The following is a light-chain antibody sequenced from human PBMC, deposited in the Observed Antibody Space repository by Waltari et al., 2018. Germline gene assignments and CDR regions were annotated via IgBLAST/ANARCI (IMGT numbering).Light chain of an antibody. Sequence: SYELTQSPSVSVSPGQTPTITCSGDALPKKYAYSYQQKSGQAPVLVIYKDPKRPSGIPDKFSGSSTGTMATLTISGAQVEDEGDYYCYSAEISGKLWAFGGGTKLTVL. CDR2: KDP. CDR1: ALPKKY. CDR3: YSAEISGKLWA. V-gene: IGLV3-10*01. J-gene: IGLJ3*02.